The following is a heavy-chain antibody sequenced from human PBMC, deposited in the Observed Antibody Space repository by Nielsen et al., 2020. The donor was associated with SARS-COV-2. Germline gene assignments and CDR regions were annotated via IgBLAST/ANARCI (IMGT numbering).Heavy chain of an antibody. Sequence: GGSLRLSCAASGFTFSSYSMNWVRQAPGKGLEWVSSISSSSSYIYYADSVKGRFTISRDNAKNSLYLQMNSLRAEDTAVYYCARDSRDGYKSLDYWGQGTLVTVSS. J-gene: IGHJ4*02. V-gene: IGHV3-21*01. CDR3: ARDSRDGYKSLDY. CDR1: GFTFSSYS. D-gene: IGHD5-24*01. CDR2: ISSSSSYI.